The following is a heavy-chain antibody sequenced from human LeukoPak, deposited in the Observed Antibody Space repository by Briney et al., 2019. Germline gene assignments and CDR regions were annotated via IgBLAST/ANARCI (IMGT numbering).Heavy chain of an antibody. Sequence: TGGSLRLSCAASGFTVSSNYMSWVRQAPGKGLEWVSVIYSGGSTYYAGSVKGRFTISRDNSKNSLYLQMNSLRAEDTAVYYCARGELIGARPNMDVWGKGTTVTVSS. J-gene: IGHJ6*03. CDR2: IYSGGST. CDR3: ARGELIGARPNMDV. CDR1: GFTVSSNY. D-gene: IGHD6-6*01. V-gene: IGHV3-66*01.